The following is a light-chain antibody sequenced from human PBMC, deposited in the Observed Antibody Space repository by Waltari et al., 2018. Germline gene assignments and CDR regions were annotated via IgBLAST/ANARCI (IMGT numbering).Light chain of an antibody. CDR3: QTGGHGTWV. CDR2: VNSDGSH. J-gene: IGLJ3*02. Sequence: QLVLTQSPSASASLGASVKLTCTLSSGHSSNIIAWHQQQPEKGPRYLMKVNSDGSHSTGDGLPERFSGSRSGAERYLTISSVQSEDEADYYCQTGGHGTWVFGGGTKLTVL. CDR1: SGHSSNI. V-gene: IGLV4-69*01.